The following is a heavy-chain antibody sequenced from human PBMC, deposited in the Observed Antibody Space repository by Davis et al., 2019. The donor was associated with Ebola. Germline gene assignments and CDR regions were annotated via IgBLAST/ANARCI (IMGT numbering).Heavy chain of an antibody. V-gene: IGHV4-30-2*01. CDR3: ARHEGITVLGAWFDP. J-gene: IGHJ5*02. CDR1: GGSISSGGYS. Sequence: MPSETLSLTCAVSGGSISSGGYSWSWTRQPPGKGLEWIGYIYHSGSTYYNPSLKSRVTISVDRSKNQFSLKLRSVTAADTAVYYCARHEGITVLGAWFDPWGQGTLVTVSS. CDR2: IYHSGST. D-gene: IGHD3-10*01.